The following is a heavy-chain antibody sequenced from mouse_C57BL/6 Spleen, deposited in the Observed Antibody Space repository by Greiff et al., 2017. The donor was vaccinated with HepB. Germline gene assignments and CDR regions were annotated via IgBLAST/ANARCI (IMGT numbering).Heavy chain of an antibody. CDR3: ARDPYSNLYWYFDV. D-gene: IGHD2-5*01. CDR1: GFTFSSYA. Sequence: EVKVVESGGGLVKPGGSLKLSCAASGFTFSSYAMSWVRQTPEKRLEWVATISDGGSYTYYPDNVKGRFTISRDNAKNNLYLQMSHLKSEDTAMYYCARDPYSNLYWYFDVWGTGTTVTVSS. J-gene: IGHJ1*03. CDR2: ISDGGSYT. V-gene: IGHV5-4*01.